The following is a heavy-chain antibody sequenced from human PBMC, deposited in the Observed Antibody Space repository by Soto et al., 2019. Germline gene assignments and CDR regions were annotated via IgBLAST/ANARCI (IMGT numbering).Heavy chain of an antibody. CDR1: GDSVSTNSAT. CDR2: XYXXXXXYX. J-gene: IGHJ4*02. Sequence: PSQTLSLTCAIPGDSVSTNSATWNWIRQSPSRGLEXLGXXYXXXXXYXXXAASVQSRITINPDTSKNQFSLQLYSVTPEDTAVYYCARAVGYLDSWGQGTLVTVSS. CDR3: ARAVGYLDS. D-gene: IGHD6-13*01. V-gene: IGHV6-1*01.